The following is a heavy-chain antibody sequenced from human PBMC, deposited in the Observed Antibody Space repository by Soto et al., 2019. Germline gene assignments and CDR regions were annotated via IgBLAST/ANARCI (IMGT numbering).Heavy chain of an antibody. Sequence: EVQLLESGGGFVQPGESLRLSCAASGFTFSLSAMSWVRQAPGRGLEWVSSISGGGGSTEYADSVKGRFTISRDNSKDTVHLQMNSLRAEDTAXXYXXXXXEYDILTGCDYWGQGALVTVSS. CDR3: XXXXEYDILTGCDY. J-gene: IGHJ4*02. D-gene: IGHD3-9*01. CDR1: GFTFSLSA. V-gene: IGHV3-23*01. CDR2: ISGGGGST.